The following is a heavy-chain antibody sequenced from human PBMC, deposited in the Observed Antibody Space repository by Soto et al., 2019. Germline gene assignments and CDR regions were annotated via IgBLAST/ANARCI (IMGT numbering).Heavy chain of an antibody. J-gene: IGHJ4*02. CDR1: GYSLTTHW. CDR3: AVFRGTWFADGRLDS. D-gene: IGHD6-13*01. Sequence: GASLKISCVGSGYSLTTHWLNWVRQMPGKGLAWMGWVDPSQSYFNYNPSFQGHVTISAAMTTSTAYLNWNCLEASDTAIYYRAVFRGTWFADGRLDSWGPGTLVTVSS. V-gene: IGHV5-10-1*01. CDR2: VDPSQSYF.